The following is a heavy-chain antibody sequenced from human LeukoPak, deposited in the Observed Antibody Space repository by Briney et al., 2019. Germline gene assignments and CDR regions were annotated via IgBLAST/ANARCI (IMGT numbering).Heavy chain of an antibody. CDR1: GGTFSTYA. V-gene: IGHV1-69*13. CDR3: ARDLYCNRTSCSV. D-gene: IGHD2-2*01. CDR2: IIPMVGTA. Sequence: ASVKVSCKASGGTFSTYAISWVRQAPGQGLEWVGEIIPMVGTATYAQRFQGRVTITADESTSTAYMELSSLRSEDTAVYYCARDLYCNRTSCSVWGQGTLVIVSS. J-gene: IGHJ4*02.